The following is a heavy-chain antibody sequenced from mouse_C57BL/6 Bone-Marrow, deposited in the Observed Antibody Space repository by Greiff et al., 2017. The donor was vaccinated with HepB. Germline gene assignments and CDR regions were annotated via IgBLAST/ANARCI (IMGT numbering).Heavy chain of an antibody. Sequence: EVQGVESGEGLVKPGGSLKLSCAASGFTFSSYAMSWVRQTPEKRLEWVAYISSGGDYIYYADTVKGRFTISRDNARNTLYLQMSSLKSEDTAMYYCTRDRGYYGSSLFAYWGQGTLVTVSA. CDR1: GFTFSSYA. J-gene: IGHJ3*01. V-gene: IGHV5-9-1*02. CDR2: ISSGGDYI. CDR3: TRDRGYYGSSLFAY. D-gene: IGHD1-1*01.